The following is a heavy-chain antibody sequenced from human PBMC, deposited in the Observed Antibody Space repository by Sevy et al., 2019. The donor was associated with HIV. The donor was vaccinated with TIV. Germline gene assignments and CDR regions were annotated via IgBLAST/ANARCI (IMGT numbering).Heavy chain of an antibody. J-gene: IGHJ4*02. CDR1: GGSISSSSYY. D-gene: IGHD6-19*01. CDR3: ARHRIAVAGTGFDY. CDR2: IYYSGST. V-gene: IGHV4-39*01. Sequence: SETLSLTCTVSGGSISSSSYYWGWIRQPPGKGLDWIGSIYYSGSTYYNPSLKSRVTISVDTSKNQFSLKLSSMTAADTAVYYCARHRIAVAGTGFDYWGQGTLVTVSS.